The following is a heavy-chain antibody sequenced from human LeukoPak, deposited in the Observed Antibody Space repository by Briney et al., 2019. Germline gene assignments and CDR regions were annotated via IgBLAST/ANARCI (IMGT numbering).Heavy chain of an antibody. CDR2: ISWNSGNR. CDR3: AKGLTIQLWDYVDF. D-gene: IGHD5-18*01. J-gene: IGHJ4*02. V-gene: IGHV3-9*01. Sequence: GRSLRLSCAASGLIFRDYSMHWVRQAPGKGLEWVSCISWNSGNRGYADSVKGRFTISRDNAENSLYLQMDSLRAEDTALYYCAKGLTIQLWDYVDFWGQGTLVTVSS. CDR1: GLIFRDYS.